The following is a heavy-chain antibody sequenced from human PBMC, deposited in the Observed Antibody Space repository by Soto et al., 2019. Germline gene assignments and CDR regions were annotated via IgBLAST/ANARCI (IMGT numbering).Heavy chain of an antibody. D-gene: IGHD5-18*01. J-gene: IGHJ4*02. V-gene: IGHV4-39*01. Sequence: QLQLQESGPGLVKPSETLSLTCTVSGGSISSSSYYWGLIRQPPGKGLEWIGSIYYSGSTYYNPSLKSRVTISVDTSKNQFSLKLSSVTAADTAVYYCARQGVRLWSFDYWGQGTLVTVSS. CDR1: GGSISSSSYY. CDR2: IYYSGST. CDR3: ARQGVRLWSFDY.